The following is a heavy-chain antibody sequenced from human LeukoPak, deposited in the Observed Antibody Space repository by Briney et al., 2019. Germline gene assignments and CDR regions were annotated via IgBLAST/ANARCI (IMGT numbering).Heavy chain of an antibody. D-gene: IGHD3-16*01. J-gene: IGHJ4*02. V-gene: IGHV4-30-2*01. CDR1: DDSFSNTVYY. CDR3: ARGYDLIYYFDY. CDR2: IFHGGNT. Sequence: PSQTLSLTCSVSDDSFSNTVYYWGWIRQPPGEGLEWIGYIFHGGNTFYNPSLKSRVTMSVDRSKNQFSLQLRSVTAADTAVCYCARGYDLIYYFDYWGQGILVTVSS.